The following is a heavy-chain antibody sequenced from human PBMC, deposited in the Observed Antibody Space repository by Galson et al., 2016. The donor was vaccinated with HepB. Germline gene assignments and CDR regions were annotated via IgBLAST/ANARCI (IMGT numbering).Heavy chain of an antibody. CDR3: ARLDWPRWGYYFDY. V-gene: IGHV3-74*01. CDR1: GFSFSSYW. J-gene: IGHJ4*02. CDR2: INSDGSST. Sequence: SLRLSCAASGFSFSSYWMHWVRQAPGKGLVWVSRINSDGSSTNYADSVKGRFTVSRDNSKSTLYLEMSGLRAEDTATYYCARLDWPRWGYYFDYWGRGTLVTVSS. D-gene: IGHD3-9*01.